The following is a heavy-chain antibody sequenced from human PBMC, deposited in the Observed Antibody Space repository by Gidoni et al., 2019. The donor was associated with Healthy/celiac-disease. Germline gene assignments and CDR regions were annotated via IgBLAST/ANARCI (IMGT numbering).Heavy chain of an antibody. Sequence: QVTLKESGPVLVQPTETLTLTCPVSGFSLSNARMGVSWIRQPPGKALEWLAHIFSNDEKSYSTSLKSRLTISKDTSKSQVVLTMTNMDPVDTATYYCARIPYGGYYYGMDVWGQGTTVTVSS. CDR3: ARIPYGGYYYGMDV. CDR1: GFSLSNARMG. D-gene: IGHD4-17*01. V-gene: IGHV2-26*01. J-gene: IGHJ6*02. CDR2: IFSNDEK.